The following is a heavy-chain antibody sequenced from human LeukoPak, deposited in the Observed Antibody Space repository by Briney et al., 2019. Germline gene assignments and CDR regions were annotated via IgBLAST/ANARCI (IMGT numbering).Heavy chain of an antibody. Sequence: PGGSLRLSCAASGFTFTTYGMHWGRQAPGKGLEWVAFIRYDGSNKYYADSVKGRFTLSKDNSKNTLYLQMNSLRAEDTAVYCCAKVERYYYDSSGSNFDYWGQGTLVTVSS. CDR1: GFTFTTYG. J-gene: IGHJ4*02. D-gene: IGHD3-22*01. CDR3: AKVERYYYDSSGSNFDY. V-gene: IGHV3-30*02. CDR2: IRYDGSNK.